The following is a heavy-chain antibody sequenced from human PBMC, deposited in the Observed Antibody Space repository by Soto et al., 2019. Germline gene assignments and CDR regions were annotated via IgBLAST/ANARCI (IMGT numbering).Heavy chain of an antibody. CDR2: INHSGST. J-gene: IGHJ4*02. CDR1: GGSFSGYY. Sequence: QVQLQQWGAGLLKPSETLSLTCAVYGGSFSGYYWSWIRQPPGKGLEWIGEINHSGSTNYNPSIKNQVTKSVDTSKYQFSLKLSSVTAADTAVYYCARGRSLAVVTLGFDYWGQGTLVTVSS. V-gene: IGHV4-34*01. CDR3: ARGRSLAVVTLGFDY. D-gene: IGHD2-15*01.